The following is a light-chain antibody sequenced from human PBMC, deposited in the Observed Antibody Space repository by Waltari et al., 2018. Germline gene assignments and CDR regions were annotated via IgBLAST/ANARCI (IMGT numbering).Light chain of an antibody. Sequence: DIVMTQSPDSLAVSLGERATINCKSSQSVLFSSNNENYLAWYQQKPGQPPKLLIYWASTRESGVPDRFSDSGSGTDFTLTISSLQAEDVAVYYCQQYYSIPRSFGQGTKLEIK. CDR3: QQYYSIPRS. CDR1: QSVLFSSNNENY. J-gene: IGKJ2*03. CDR2: WAS. V-gene: IGKV4-1*01.